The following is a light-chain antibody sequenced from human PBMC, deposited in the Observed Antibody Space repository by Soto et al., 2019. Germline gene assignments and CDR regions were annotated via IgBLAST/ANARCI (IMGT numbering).Light chain of an antibody. V-gene: IGKV3-20*01. CDR1: QSVSSSY. J-gene: IGKJ1*01. CDR2: GTF. CDR3: QQYGNSPWK. Sequence: DIVLTQSPGTLSLSPGERATLSCRSSQSVSSSYVAWHQQTPGQGPRLLGYGTFNMAAGIPHRFSGSGSGTDFTLTISRLEPADFAVYYCQQYGNSPWKCGQGTMVESK.